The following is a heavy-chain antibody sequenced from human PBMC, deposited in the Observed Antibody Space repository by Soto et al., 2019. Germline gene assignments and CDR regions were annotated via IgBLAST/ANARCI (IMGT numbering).Heavy chain of an antibody. V-gene: IGHV1-18*01. J-gene: IGHJ5*02. D-gene: IGHD2-2*01. CDR3: ARVGPRYCSSTSCTWAHWFDP. CDR1: GYTFTSYG. CDR2: ISAYNGNT. Sequence: QVQLVQSGAEVKKPGASVKVSCKASGYTFTSYGISWVRQAPGQGLEWMGWISAYNGNTNYAQKLQGRVTMTTDTSTSTAYMELRSLSSDDTAVYYCARVGPRYCSSTSCTWAHWFDPWGQGTLVTVSS.